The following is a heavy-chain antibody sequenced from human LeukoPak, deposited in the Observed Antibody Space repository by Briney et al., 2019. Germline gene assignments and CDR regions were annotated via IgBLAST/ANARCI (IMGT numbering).Heavy chain of an antibody. V-gene: IGHV4-59*01. J-gene: IGHJ6*03. CDR2: IYYSGST. Sequence: PGGSLRLSCAASGFTFSDYYMSWIRQPPGKGLEWIGYIYYSGSTNYNPSLKSRVTISVDTSKNQFSLKLSSVTAADTAVYYCARGSADCTNGVCYTYYYYMDVWGKGTTVTVSS. CDR3: ARGSADCTNGVCYTYYYYMDV. CDR1: GFTFSDYY. D-gene: IGHD2-8*01.